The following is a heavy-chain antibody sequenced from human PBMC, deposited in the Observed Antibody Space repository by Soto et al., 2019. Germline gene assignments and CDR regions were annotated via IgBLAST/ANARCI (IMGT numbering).Heavy chain of an antibody. V-gene: IGHV1-2*02. D-gene: IGHD2-2*01. J-gene: IGHJ6*02. CDR2: INPNSGGT. CDR1: GYTFTGYY. Sequence: QVQLVQSGAEVKKPGASVKVSCKASGYTFTGYYMHWVRQAPGQGLEWMGWINPNSGGTNYAQKFQGRVTMTRDTSISTADMELSRLRSDDTAVYYCASPHMPRYCSSTSCYRGSYYYYYGMDVWGQGTTVTVSS. CDR3: ASPHMPRYCSSTSCYRGSYYYYYGMDV.